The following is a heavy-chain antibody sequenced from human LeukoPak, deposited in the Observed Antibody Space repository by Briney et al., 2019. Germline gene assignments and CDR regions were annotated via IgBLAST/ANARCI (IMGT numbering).Heavy chain of an antibody. D-gene: IGHD3-3*01. CDR1: GYSISSGYY. Sequence: PSETLSLTCTVSGYSISSGYYWGWIRQPPGKGLEWIGSIYHGGSTNYNPSLKSRVTISVDTSKNQFSLKLSSVTAADTAVYYCARDGRLRFLEWPLDAFDIWGQGTMVTVSS. V-gene: IGHV4-38-2*02. CDR2: IYHGGST. J-gene: IGHJ3*02. CDR3: ARDGRLRFLEWPLDAFDI.